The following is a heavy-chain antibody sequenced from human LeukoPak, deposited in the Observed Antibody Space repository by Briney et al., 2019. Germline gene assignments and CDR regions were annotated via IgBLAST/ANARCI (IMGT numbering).Heavy chain of an antibody. V-gene: IGHV1-2*02. CDR2: INPNSGGT. Sequence: ASVKVSCKASGYTFTRYYMHWVRQAPGQGLEWMGWINPNSGGTNYAQKFQGRVTMTRDTSISTAYMELSRLRSDDTAVYYCARLIAVADAFDYWGQGTLVTVSS. D-gene: IGHD6-19*01. CDR3: ARLIAVADAFDY. J-gene: IGHJ4*02. CDR1: GYTFTRYY.